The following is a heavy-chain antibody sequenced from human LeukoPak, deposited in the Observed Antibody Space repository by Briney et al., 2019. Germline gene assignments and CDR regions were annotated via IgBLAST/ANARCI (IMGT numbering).Heavy chain of an antibody. Sequence: GGSLRLSCAASGFTFSDYYMSWIRQAPGKGLEWVSYISSSGSTIYYADSVKGRFTISRDNAKNSLYLQMNSLRADDTAVYYCARADYGDYVDDAFDIWGQGTMVTVSS. CDR1: GFTFSDYY. D-gene: IGHD4-17*01. CDR2: ISSSGSTI. J-gene: IGHJ3*02. CDR3: ARADYGDYVDDAFDI. V-gene: IGHV3-11*01.